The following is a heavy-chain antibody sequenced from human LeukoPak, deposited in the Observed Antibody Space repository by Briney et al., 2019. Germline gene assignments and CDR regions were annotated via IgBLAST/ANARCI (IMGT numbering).Heavy chain of an antibody. J-gene: IGHJ3*02. CDR2: IYTSRST. D-gene: IGHD3-22*01. CDR3: ASSYDSSGYYFGVGAFDI. Sequence: PSQTLSITFSVSGSSINSVSYYRRSIRQPLGKGLEWIGRIYTSRSTNYNPSLKIRVTISVDPSNNQYSLKLSSVTAADTAVYYCASSYDSSGYYFGVGAFDIWGQGTMVTVSS. V-gene: IGHV4-61*02. CDR1: GSSINSVSYY.